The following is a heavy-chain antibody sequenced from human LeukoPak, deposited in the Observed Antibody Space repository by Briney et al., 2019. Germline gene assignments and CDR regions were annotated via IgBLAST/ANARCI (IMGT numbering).Heavy chain of an antibody. CDR3: ARDLARWFDP. J-gene: IGHJ5*02. CDR2: IYYSGST. Sequence: SETLSLTCTVSGGSISSYYWSWIRQPPGKGLEWIGYIYYSGSTNYNPSLKRRVTISVDKSKNQFSLKLSSVTAADTAVYYCARDLARWFDPWGQGTLVTVSS. CDR1: GGSISSYY. V-gene: IGHV4-59*12.